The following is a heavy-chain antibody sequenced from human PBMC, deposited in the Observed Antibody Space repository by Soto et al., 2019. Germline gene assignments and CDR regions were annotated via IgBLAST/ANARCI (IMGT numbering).Heavy chain of an antibody. CDR1: GGSFSGYY. Sequence: SETLSLTCAVYGGSFSGYYWSWIRQPPGKGLEWIGEINHSGSTNYNPSLKSRVTIPVDTSKNQFSLKLSSVTAADTAVYYCARGGWFDPWGQGTLVTVSS. CDR2: INHSGST. CDR3: ARGGWFDP. V-gene: IGHV4-34*01. J-gene: IGHJ5*02.